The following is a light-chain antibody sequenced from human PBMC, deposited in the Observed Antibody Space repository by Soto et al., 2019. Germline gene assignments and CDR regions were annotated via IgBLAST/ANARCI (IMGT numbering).Light chain of an antibody. CDR1: SSDIGTNA. V-gene: IGLV1-44*01. Sequence: QSVLTQPPSASGTPGQRVTISCSGSSSDIGTNAVNWYQQLPGTAPKLLIYNNIQRPSGVPDRLSGSKSDISASLAISGLQSEDDADYYCAAWDDSLNGWVFGGGTKLTVL. J-gene: IGLJ3*02. CDR3: AAWDDSLNGWV. CDR2: NNI.